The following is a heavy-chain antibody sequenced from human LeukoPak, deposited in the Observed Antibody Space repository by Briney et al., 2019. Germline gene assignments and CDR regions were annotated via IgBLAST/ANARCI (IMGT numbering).Heavy chain of an antibody. CDR1: GDSLSSDTSS. CDR2: IYHTGRT. V-gene: IGHV4-30-2*01. J-gene: IGHJ4*02. Sequence: SQTLSLTCLVSGDSLSSDTSSWTWIRQPPGKGLEWIGSIYHTGRTFYNPSLTSRVTISVDKSNNHFSLKLNPVTAADTAVYYCARLNLAVTNFDFWGQGTLVTVSS. CDR3: ARLNLAVTNFDF. D-gene: IGHD2-21*02.